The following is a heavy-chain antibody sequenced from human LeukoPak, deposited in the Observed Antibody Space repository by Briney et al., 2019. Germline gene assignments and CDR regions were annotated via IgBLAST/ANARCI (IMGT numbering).Heavy chain of an antibody. Sequence: GGSLRLSCAASGFTFSGYAMHWVRQAPGKGLEYVSAISSNGGSTYYGNSVKGRFTISRDNSKNTLYLQMNSLRAEDTAVYYCARGPSGYHNTGGQGTLVTVSS. CDR2: ISSNGGST. D-gene: IGHD5-12*01. J-gene: IGHJ4*02. CDR3: ARGPSGYHNT. CDR1: GFTFSGYA. V-gene: IGHV3-64*01.